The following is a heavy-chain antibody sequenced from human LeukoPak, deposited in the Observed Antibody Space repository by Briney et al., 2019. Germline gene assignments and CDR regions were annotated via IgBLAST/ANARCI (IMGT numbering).Heavy chain of an antibody. Sequence: PGGSLRLSCAASGFTFSSYEMNWVRQAPGKGLEWVSYISSSGSTIYYADSVKGRFTISRDNAKNSLYLQMNSLRAEDTAVYYCARVGYSSGWYDGYYFDYWGQGTPVTVSS. CDR1: GFTFSSYE. J-gene: IGHJ4*02. CDR2: ISSSGSTI. CDR3: ARVGYSSGWYDGYYFDY. V-gene: IGHV3-48*03. D-gene: IGHD6-19*01.